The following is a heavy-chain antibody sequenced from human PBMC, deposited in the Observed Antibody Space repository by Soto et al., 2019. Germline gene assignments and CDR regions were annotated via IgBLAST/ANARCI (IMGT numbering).Heavy chain of an antibody. Sequence: GSLRLSCAGSGFTFSSYAMSWVRQAPGKGLELVSAISGSGGSTYYADPVKGRFTISRDNSKNTLYLQMNSLRAEDTAVYYCEKNYAGAFDIWGQGTMVTVSS. CDR3: EKNYAGAFDI. CDR1: GFTFSSYA. J-gene: IGHJ3*02. V-gene: IGHV3-23*01. CDR2: ISGSGGST. D-gene: IGHD1-7*01.